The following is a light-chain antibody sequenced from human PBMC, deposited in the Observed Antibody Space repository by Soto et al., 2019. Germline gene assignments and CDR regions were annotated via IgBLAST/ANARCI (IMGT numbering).Light chain of an antibody. CDR2: GNT. Sequence: QSVLTHPPSVSRAPGHRVTISCTGSSSNIGAGYDVHWYQQRPGTAPKLLIFGNTNRPSGVPDRFSGSKSGTSASLAITGLQAEDEGDYYCQSYDSTLSARYVFGTGTKATXL. CDR1: SSNIGAGYD. J-gene: IGLJ1*01. V-gene: IGLV1-40*01. CDR3: QSYDSTLSARYV.